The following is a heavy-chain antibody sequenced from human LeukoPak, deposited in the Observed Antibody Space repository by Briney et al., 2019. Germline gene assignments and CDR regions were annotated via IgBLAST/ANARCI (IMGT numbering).Heavy chain of an antibody. Sequence: PGGSLRLSCAASGFTFSSYSMNWVRQAPGKGLEWVSSISSSSSYIYYADSVKGRFTISRDNAKNSLYLQMNSLRAEDTAVYYCARDPVYSSSSRWFDPWGQGTLVTVSS. CDR3: ARDPVYSSSSRWFDP. D-gene: IGHD6-6*01. J-gene: IGHJ5*02. CDR2: ISSSSSYI. CDR1: GFTFSSYS. V-gene: IGHV3-21*01.